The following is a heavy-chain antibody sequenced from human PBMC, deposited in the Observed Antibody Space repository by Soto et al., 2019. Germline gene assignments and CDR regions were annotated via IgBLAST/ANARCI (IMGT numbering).Heavy chain of an antibody. CDR2: ISYDGSNK. J-gene: IGHJ4*02. CDR1: GFTFSSYA. V-gene: IGHV3-30-3*01. D-gene: IGHD6-19*01. Sequence: ESGGGVVQPGRSLRLSCAASGFTFSSYAMHWVRQAPGKGLEWVAVISYDGSNKYYADSVKGRFTISRDNSKNTLYLQMNSLGAEDTAVYYCAGGLGGRWGQGTLVTVSS. CDR3: AGGLGGR.